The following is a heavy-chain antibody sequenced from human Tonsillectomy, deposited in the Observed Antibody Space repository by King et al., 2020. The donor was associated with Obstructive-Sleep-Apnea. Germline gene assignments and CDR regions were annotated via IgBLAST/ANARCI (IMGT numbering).Heavy chain of an antibody. D-gene: IGHD6-19*01. Sequence: QLVQSGGGLVQPGRSLRLSCAASGFTFDDYALHWVRQAPGKGLEWVSGISWNSGSIGYADSVKGRFTISRDNAKNSLYLQIHSPRPEDTAFYYCAKDLSSGWYGPADYWGQGTLVTVSS. CDR3: AKDLSSGWYGPADY. CDR1: GFTFDDYA. CDR2: ISWNSGSI. J-gene: IGHJ4*02. V-gene: IGHV3-9*01.